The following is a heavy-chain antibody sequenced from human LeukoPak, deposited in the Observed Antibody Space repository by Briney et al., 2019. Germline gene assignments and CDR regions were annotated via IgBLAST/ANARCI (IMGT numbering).Heavy chain of an antibody. CDR3: ARDIWGSGWYYAFDI. CDR2: IYYSGST. Sequence: SETLSLTCTVSGGSISSYYWSWIRQPPGKGLEWIGYIYYSGSTNYNPSLKSRVTISVDTSKNQFSLKLSSVTAADTAVYYCARDIWGSGWYYAFDIWGQGTMVTVSS. CDR1: GGSISSYY. D-gene: IGHD6-19*01. V-gene: IGHV4-59*01. J-gene: IGHJ3*02.